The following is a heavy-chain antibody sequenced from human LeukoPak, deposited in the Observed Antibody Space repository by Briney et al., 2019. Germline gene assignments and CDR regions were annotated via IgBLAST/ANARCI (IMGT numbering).Heavy chain of an antibody. CDR2: IYPGDSDT. V-gene: IGHV5-51*01. Sequence: GESLKISCKGSGYSFTSYWIGWVRQMPGKGLEWMGIIYPGDSDTRYSPSFQGQVTISVDKSISTAYLQWSSLKASDTAMYYCARLGLYYYDSSGYYYGYWGQGTLVTVSS. D-gene: IGHD3-22*01. J-gene: IGHJ4*02. CDR3: ARLGLYYYDSSGYYYGY. CDR1: GYSFTSYW.